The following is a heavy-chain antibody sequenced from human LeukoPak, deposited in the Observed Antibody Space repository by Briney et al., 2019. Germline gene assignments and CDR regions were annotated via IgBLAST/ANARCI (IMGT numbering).Heavy chain of an antibody. J-gene: IGHJ4*02. V-gene: IGHV4-34*01. CDR3: ARGFGRNYDYVWGSYRYPSYFDY. D-gene: IGHD3-16*02. CDR1: GGSVSSNGYF. Sequence: SETLSLTCTVSGGSVSSNGYFWNWIRQPPGKGLEWIGEINHSGSTNYNPSLKSRVTISVDTSKNQFSLKLSSVTAADTAVYYCARGFGRNYDYVWGSYRYPSYFDYWGQGTLVTVSS. CDR2: INHSGST.